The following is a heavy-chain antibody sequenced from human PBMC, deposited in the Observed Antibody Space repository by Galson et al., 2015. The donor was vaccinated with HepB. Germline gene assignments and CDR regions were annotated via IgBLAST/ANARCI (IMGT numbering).Heavy chain of an antibody. CDR2: IRSKANSYAT. CDR1: GFTFSGSA. V-gene: IGHV3-73*01. CDR3: TRLGGDSYYYYGMDV. D-gene: IGHD2-21*02. J-gene: IGHJ6*02. Sequence: SLRLSCAASGFTFSGSAMHWVRQASGKGLEWVGRIRSKANSYATAYAASVKGRFTISRDDSKNTAYLQMNSLKTEDTAVYYCTRLGGDSYYYYGMDVWGQGTTVTVSS.